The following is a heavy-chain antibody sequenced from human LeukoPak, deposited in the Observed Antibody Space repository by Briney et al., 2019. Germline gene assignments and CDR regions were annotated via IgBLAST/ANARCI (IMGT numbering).Heavy chain of an antibody. CDR3: ANHFYDYGDYGDY. V-gene: IGHV3-66*01. Sequence: PGGSLRLSCAASGFTVSSNYMSWVRQAPGKGLEWVSVIYSGGSTYYADSVKGRFTISRDNSKNTLYLQMNSLRAEDTAVYYCANHFYDYGDYGDYWGQGTLVTVSS. J-gene: IGHJ4*02. CDR1: GFTVSSNY. D-gene: IGHD4-17*01. CDR2: IYSGGST.